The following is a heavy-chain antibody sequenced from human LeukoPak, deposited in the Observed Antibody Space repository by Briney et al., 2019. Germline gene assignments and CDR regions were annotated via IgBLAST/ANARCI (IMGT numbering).Heavy chain of an antibody. CDR3: ARDLGEWFDP. CDR1: GDTFTGYY. CDR2: IYADTGGT. J-gene: IGHJ5*02. V-gene: IGHV1-2*02. Sequence: GASVKVSCKASGDTFTGYYFHWIRQAPGQGLEWMGWIYADTGGTNYAQKFQGRVTMTRDTSISTAYMELSRLRSDDTAVYYCARDLGEWFDPWGQGTLVTVSS.